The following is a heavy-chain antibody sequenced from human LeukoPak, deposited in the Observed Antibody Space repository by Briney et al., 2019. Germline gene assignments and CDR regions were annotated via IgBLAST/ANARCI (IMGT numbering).Heavy chain of an antibody. CDR2: INPSGGST. Sequence: ASVKVSCKASGYTFTGYYMHWVRQAPGQGLEWMGIINPSGGSTSYAQKFQGRVTMTRDTSTSTVYMELSSLRSEDTAVYYYARGEAWIQLWSRADFDYWGQGTLVTVSS. CDR1: GYTFTGYY. D-gene: IGHD5-18*01. V-gene: IGHV1-46*01. J-gene: IGHJ4*02. CDR3: ARGEAWIQLWSRADFDY.